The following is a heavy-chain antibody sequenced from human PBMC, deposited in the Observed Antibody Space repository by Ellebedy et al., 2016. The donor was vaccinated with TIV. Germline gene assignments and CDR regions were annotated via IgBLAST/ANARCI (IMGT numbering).Heavy chain of an antibody. V-gene: IGHV4-59*12. CDR1: GGSISSYY. Sequence: GSLRLSXTVSGGSISSYYWSWIRQHPGKGLEWIGYIYYSGSTYYNPSLRSRATMSLHTSTNQFSLTLTSVTAADTAVYYYARSLREGSGYDFGLEIWGLGTTVTVSS. J-gene: IGHJ3*02. D-gene: IGHD5-12*01. CDR2: IYYSGST. CDR3: ARSLREGSGYDFGLEI.